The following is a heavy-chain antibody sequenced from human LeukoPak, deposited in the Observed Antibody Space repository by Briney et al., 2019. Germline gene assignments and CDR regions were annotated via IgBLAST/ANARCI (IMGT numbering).Heavy chain of an antibody. J-gene: IGHJ6*04. CDR2: IYSDASAST. CDR1: GLPVSRNY. V-gene: IGHV3-53*01. D-gene: IGHD6-13*01. Sequence: GGSLRLSCAASGLPVSRNYMGWVRQAPGKGLDRVSVIYSDASASTYYADSVRGRFTISRDNSKNMVFLQMNSLRAEDTAVYYCAREALTSTWLPYGMDVWGEGTTVTVSS. CDR3: AREALTSTWLPYGMDV.